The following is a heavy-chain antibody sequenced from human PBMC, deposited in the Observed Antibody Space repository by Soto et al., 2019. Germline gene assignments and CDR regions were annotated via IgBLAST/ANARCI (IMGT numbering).Heavy chain of an antibody. J-gene: IGHJ5*02. D-gene: IGHD4-17*01. CDR2: ISSSSSTI. V-gene: IGHV3-48*01. CDR3: AREADYVNWFDP. Sequence: GGSLRLSCAASGFTFGSYWMQWVRQAPGKGLVWVSYISSSSSTIYYADSVKGRFTISRDNAKNSLYLQMNSLRAEDTAVYYCAREADYVNWFDPWGQGTLVTVSS. CDR1: GFTFGSYW.